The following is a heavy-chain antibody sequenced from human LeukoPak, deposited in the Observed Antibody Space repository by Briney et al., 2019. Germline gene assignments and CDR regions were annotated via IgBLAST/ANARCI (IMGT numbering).Heavy chain of an antibody. V-gene: IGHV3-23*01. CDR2: ISGSGGST. Sequence: GGSLRLSCAASGFTFSSYAMSWVRQAPGKGLEWVSAISGSGGSTYYADSVKGRFTISRDNSKNTLYLQMNSLRAEDTAVYYCTKESIYCSRTSCYSPYGTDVWGQGTTVTVSS. CDR3: TKESIYCSRTSCYSPYGTDV. CDR1: GFTFSSYA. J-gene: IGHJ6*02. D-gene: IGHD2-2*02.